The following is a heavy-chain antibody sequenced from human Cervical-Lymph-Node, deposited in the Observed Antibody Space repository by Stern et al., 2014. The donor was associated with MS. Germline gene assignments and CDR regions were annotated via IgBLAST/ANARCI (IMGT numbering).Heavy chain of an antibody. CDR2: IYPGGSKI. CDR1: GYTFSTYW. V-gene: IGHV5-51*01. J-gene: IGHJ4*02. CDR3: ARRIAGSLDY. Sequence: EVQLVQSGAEVSKPGESLKISCKASGYTFSTYWIGWVLHMPGKGLEWVGLIYPGGSKIRDSTAFQGQVTISADKSISTAFLQWSSLKASDTAMYYCARRIAGSLDYWGQGTLVTVSS. D-gene: IGHD6-13*01.